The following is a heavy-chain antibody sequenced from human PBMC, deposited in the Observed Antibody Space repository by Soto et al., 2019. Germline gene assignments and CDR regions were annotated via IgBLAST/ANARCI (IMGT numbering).Heavy chain of an antibody. Sequence: QVQLQESGPGLVKASETLSLTCTVSGGTISSYYWSWIRQPPGKGLEWIGYIYYSGSTNYNPSLKSRVTIAVDTSKNQFSLKLSSVTAADTAVYYCARASAAYHPYYFDYWGQGTLVTVSS. CDR1: GGTISSYY. CDR3: ARASAAYHPYYFDY. D-gene: IGHD3-16*01. V-gene: IGHV4-59*01. J-gene: IGHJ4*02. CDR2: IYYSGST.